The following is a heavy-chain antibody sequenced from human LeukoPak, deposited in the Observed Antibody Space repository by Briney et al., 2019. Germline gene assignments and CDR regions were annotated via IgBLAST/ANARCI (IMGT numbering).Heavy chain of an antibody. CDR2: IIPIFGTA. J-gene: IGHJ6*04. V-gene: IGHV1-69*06. Sequence: SVKVSCKASGGTFSSYAISWVRQAPGQGLEWMGGIIPIFGTANYAQKFQGRVTITADKSTSTAYMELSSLRSEDTAVYYCARGNTTRGGVYGMDVWGKGTTVTVSS. CDR1: GGTFSSYA. CDR3: ARGNTTRGGVYGMDV. D-gene: IGHD3-16*01.